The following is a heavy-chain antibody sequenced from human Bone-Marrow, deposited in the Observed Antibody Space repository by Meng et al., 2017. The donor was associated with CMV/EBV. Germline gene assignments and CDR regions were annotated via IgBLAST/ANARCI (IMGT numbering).Heavy chain of an antibody. D-gene: IGHD2-2*01. CDR1: GFTFSDYY. J-gene: IGHJ6*01. CDR2: ISSSGSTI. V-gene: IGHV3-11*01. Sequence: GESLKISCAASGFTFSDYYMSWIRQAPGKGLEWVSYISSSGSTIYYADSVKGRFTISRDNAKNSLYLQMNSLRAEDTAVYYCARDSQIVVVPAANVAADYYGMAVWGQGHTVNGAS. CDR3: ARDSQIVVVPAANVAADYYGMAV.